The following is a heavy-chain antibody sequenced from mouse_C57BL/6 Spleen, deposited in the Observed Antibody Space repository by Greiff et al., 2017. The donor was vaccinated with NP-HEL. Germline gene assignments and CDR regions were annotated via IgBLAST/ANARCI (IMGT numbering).Heavy chain of an antibody. CDR3: ARQITTVVYYYAMDY. J-gene: IGHJ4*01. CDR1: GFTFSDYY. CDR2: ISNGGGST. Sequence: EVKLMESGGGLVQPGGSLKLSCAASGFTFSDYYMYWVRQTPEKRLEWVAYISNGGGSTYYPDTVKGRFTISRDNAKNTLYLQMSRLKSEVTAMYYCARQITTVVYYYAMDYWGQGTSVTVSS. V-gene: IGHV5-12*01. D-gene: IGHD1-1*01.